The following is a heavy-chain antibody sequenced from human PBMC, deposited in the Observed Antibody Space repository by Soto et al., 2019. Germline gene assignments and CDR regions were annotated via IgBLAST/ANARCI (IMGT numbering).Heavy chain of an antibody. CDR2: IIPMFGTA. Sequence: ASVKVSCKAAGGTFSSYDISWVRQAPGQGLEWMGGIIPMFGTATHTQNFQGRLTITADGSTSTAYMELSSLRSEDAAVYFCARSVGVTTLSYLDYWGQGTLVTVSS. J-gene: IGHJ4*02. D-gene: IGHD1-26*01. CDR1: GGTFSSYD. CDR3: ARSVGVTTLSYLDY. V-gene: IGHV1-69*13.